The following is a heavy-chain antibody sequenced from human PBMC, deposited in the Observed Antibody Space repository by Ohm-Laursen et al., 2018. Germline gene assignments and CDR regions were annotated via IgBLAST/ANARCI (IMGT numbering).Heavy chain of an antibody. CDR2: ISSSSSYI. CDR3: ARDFGLRVGALDYYYGMDV. D-gene: IGHD1-26*01. V-gene: IGHV3-21*01. Sequence: SLRLSCAASGFTFSSYSMNWVRQAPGKGLEWVSSISSSSSYIYYADSVKGRFTISRDNSKNTMYLQMNSLRAEDKAVYYCARDFGLRVGALDYYYGMDVWGQGTTVTVSS. CDR1: GFTFSSYS. J-gene: IGHJ6*02.